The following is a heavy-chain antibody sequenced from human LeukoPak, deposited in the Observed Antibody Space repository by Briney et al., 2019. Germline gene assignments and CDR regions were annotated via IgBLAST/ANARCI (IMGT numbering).Heavy chain of an antibody. CDR2: INAGNGNT. CDR3: ARAPVVVAAPDY. CDR1: GYTFTSYA. D-gene: IGHD2-15*01. Sequence: ASVKVSCKASGYTFTSYAMHWVRQAPGQRLEWMGWINAGNGNTKYSQKFQGRVTITRDTSASTAYMELSGLRSEGTAVYYCARAPVVVAAPDYWGQGTLVTVSS. J-gene: IGHJ4*02. V-gene: IGHV1-3*01.